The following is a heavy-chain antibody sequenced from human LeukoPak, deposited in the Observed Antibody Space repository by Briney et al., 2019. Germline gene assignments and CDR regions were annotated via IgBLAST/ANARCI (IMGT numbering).Heavy chain of an antibody. CDR1: GGSISSRSFY. V-gene: IGHV4-39*01. D-gene: IGHD1-1*01. Sequence: TETLSLTCTVSGGSISSRSFYWGWIRQPRRKALEWIGTIYSTGSTYYNPSLKSRVTISVDTSKNQFSLRLSSVTAADTAVYYCARRGTGGRSVDCWGQGTLVTVSS. CDR2: IYSTGST. J-gene: IGHJ4*02. CDR3: ARRGTGGRSVDC.